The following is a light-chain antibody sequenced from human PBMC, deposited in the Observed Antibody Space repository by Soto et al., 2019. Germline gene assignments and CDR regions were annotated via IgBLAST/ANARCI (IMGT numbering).Light chain of an antibody. Sequence: DIQLTQSPSFLSSSVGGRVTITWRASQGISSYLAWYQQKPGKAPKLLIYAASTLQSGVPSRFSGSGSGTEFTLTISSLQPDDSATYFCQYYTDSWGTFGQGTKVDIK. V-gene: IGKV1-9*01. CDR1: QGISSY. CDR3: QYYTDSWGT. CDR2: AAS. J-gene: IGKJ1*01.